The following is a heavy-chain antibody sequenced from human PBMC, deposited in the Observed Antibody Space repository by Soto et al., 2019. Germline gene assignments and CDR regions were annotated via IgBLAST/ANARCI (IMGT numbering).Heavy chain of an antibody. V-gene: IGHV4-39*01. CDR2: INYSGNT. CDR1: GGSISSSSYY. CDR3: ARLNVAVTGNYFDD. Sequence: QLQLQESGPGLVKPSETLSLTCTVSGGSISSSSYYWGWIRQSPGKGLEWIGSINYSGNTYYSPSLKSRVTISVDTSKSQFSLKLSSVTDADTAVYYCARLNVAVTGNYFDDWGQGTLVTVSS. D-gene: IGHD6-19*01. J-gene: IGHJ4*02.